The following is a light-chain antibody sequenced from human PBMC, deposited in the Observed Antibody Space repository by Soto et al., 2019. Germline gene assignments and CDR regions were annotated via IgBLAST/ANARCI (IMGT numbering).Light chain of an antibody. J-gene: IGLJ2*01. V-gene: IGLV1-44*01. CDR1: SSNIGSNT. Sequence: QAVVTQPPSAAGTPVQRVTIACSGSSSNIGSNTVNWYQQLPGTAPKLLIYSNNQRLSGVPDRFSGSKSGTSAALAISGLQSEDEADYYCAAWDGSLNGVVFGGGTKLTVL. CDR2: SNN. CDR3: AAWDGSLNGVV.